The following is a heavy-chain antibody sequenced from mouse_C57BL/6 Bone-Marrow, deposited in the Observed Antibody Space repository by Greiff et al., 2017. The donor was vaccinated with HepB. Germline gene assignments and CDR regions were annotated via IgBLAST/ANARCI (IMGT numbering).Heavy chain of an antibody. CDR2: IDPETGGT. CDR1: GYTFTDYE. V-gene: IGHV1-15*01. Sequence: VKLVESGAELVRPGASVTLSCKASGYTFTDYEMHWVKQTPVHGLEWIGAIDPETGGTAYNQKFKGKAILTADKSSSTAYMELRSLTSEDSAVYYCTRGWDAMDYWGQGTSVTVSS. J-gene: IGHJ4*01. D-gene: IGHD3-3*01. CDR3: TRGWDAMDY.